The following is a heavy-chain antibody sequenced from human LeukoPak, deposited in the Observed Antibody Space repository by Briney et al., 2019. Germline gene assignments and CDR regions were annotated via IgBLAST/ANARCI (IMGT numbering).Heavy chain of an antibody. CDR2: IIPIFGTA. V-gene: IGHV1-69*05. D-gene: IGHD3-10*01. J-gene: IGHJ4*02. CDR1: GGTFSSYA. Sequence: ASVKVSCKASGGTFSSYAISWVRQAPGQGLEWMGGIIPIFGTANYAQKFQGRVTITTDESTSTAYMELSSLRSEDTAVYYYARESMVRGTLYYFDYWGQGTLVTVSS. CDR3: ARESMVRGTLYYFDY.